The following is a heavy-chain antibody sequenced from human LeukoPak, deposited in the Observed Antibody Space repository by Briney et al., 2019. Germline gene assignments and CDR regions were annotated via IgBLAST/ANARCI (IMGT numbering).Heavy chain of an antibody. CDR1: GGSISSSSYY. CDR2: IYYSGST. J-gene: IGHJ4*02. Sequence: SETLSLTCTVSGGSISSSSYYWGWIRQPPGKGLEWIGSIYYSGSTYYNPSLKSRVTISVDTSKNQFSLKLSSVTAADTAVYYCARHSRLGMGLDYWAREPWSPSPQ. V-gene: IGHV4-39*01. CDR3: ARHSRLGMGLDY. D-gene: IGHD6-13*01.